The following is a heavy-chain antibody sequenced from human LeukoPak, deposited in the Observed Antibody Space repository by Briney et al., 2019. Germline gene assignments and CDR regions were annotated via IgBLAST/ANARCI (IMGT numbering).Heavy chain of an antibody. CDR2: ISYDGSNK. D-gene: IGHD3-22*01. CDR3: AREPFYYDNSGTSLDY. J-gene: IGHJ4*02. V-gene: IGHV3-30-3*01. CDR1: GFTFSSYA. Sequence: PGGSLRLSCAASGFTFSSYAMSWVRQAPGKGLEWVAVISYDGSNKYYADSVKGRFTISRDNSKNTLNLQMNSLRAEDTAVYYCAREPFYYDNSGTSLDYWGQGTLVTVSS.